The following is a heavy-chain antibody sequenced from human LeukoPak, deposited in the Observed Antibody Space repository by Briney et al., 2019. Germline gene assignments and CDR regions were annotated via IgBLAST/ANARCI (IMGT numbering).Heavy chain of an antibody. V-gene: IGHV3-49*04. D-gene: IGHD3-10*01. CDR3: TRVLHYYGSGSYYN. CDR1: GFTFGDYA. Sequence: GRSLRLSCTASGFTFGDYAMSWVRQAPGKGLEWVGFIRSKAYGGTTEYAASVKGRFTISRDDSKSIAYLQMNSLKTEDTAVYYCTRVLHYYGSGSYYNWGQGTLVTVSS. J-gene: IGHJ4*02. CDR2: IRSKAYGGTT.